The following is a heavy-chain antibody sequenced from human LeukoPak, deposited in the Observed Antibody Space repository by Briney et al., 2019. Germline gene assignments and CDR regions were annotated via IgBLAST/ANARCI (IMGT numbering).Heavy chain of an antibody. CDR3: ARDQYDTWSRRGNFDS. D-gene: IGHD3-3*01. CDR2: IKLDGSEK. CDR1: GFIFNNEW. V-gene: IGHV3-7*03. J-gene: IGHJ4*02. Sequence: GGSLRLSCAASGFIFNNEWMDWVRQAPGKGLEWVANIKLDGSEKNYVDSVKGRFTISRDNTKNSLYLQMNSLRVEDTAVFYCARDQYDTWSRRGNFDSWGQGTLVIVSS.